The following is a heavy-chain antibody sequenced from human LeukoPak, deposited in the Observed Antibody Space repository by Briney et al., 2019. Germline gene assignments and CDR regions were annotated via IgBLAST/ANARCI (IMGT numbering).Heavy chain of an antibody. J-gene: IGHJ4*02. CDR2: IYYSGST. Sequence: SETLSLTCTVSGGSISSSSYYWGWIRQPPGKGLEWIGSIYYSGSTYYNPSLKSRVTISVDTSKNQFSLKLSSVTAADTAVYYCARVVPAATFDYWGQGTLVTVSS. CDR1: GGSISSSSYY. CDR3: ARVVPAATFDY. V-gene: IGHV4-39*07. D-gene: IGHD2-2*01.